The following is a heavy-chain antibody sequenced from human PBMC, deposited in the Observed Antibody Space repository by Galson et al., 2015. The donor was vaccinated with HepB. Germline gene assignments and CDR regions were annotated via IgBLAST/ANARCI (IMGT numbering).Heavy chain of an antibody. CDR3: ARGPIVVVPAATHYYYYGMDV. J-gene: IGHJ6*02. CDR2: INAGNGNT. CDR1: GYTFISHA. Sequence: SVKVSCKASGYTFISHAMHWVRQAPGQRLEWMGWINAGNGNTKYSQKFQGRVTITRDTSASTAYMELSSLRSEDTAVYYCARGPIVVVPAATHYYYYGMDVWGQGTTVTVSS. V-gene: IGHV1-3*01. D-gene: IGHD2-2*01.